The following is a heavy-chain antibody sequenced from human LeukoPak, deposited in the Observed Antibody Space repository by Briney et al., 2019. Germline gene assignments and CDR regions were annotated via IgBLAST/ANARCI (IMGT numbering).Heavy chain of an antibody. V-gene: IGHV3-21*01. CDR3: ARWKPRSDALDV. CDR2: ISTRDTFI. CDR1: GFTFTTYS. D-gene: IGHD1-1*01. Sequence: GGSLRLSCGASGFTFTTYSMTWVRQTPGEGLEWVSSISTRDTFINYADSVKGRFTISRDNAKNSLFLQMTSLRAEDTAMYYCARWKPRSDALDVWGKGTMVMVSS. J-gene: IGHJ3*01.